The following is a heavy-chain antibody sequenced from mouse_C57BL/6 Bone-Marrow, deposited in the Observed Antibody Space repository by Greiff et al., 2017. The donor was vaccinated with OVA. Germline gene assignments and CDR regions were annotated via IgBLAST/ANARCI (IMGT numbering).Heavy chain of an antibody. D-gene: IGHD3-3*01. Sequence: EVMLVESGGGLVKPGGSLTLSCAASGFTFSDYGMHWVRQAPEKGLEWVAYISSGSSTIYYADTVKGRFTISRDNAKNTLFLQMTSLRAEDTAMYYCARQGDVAYWGQGTLVTVSA. CDR3: ARQGDVAY. V-gene: IGHV5-17*01. CDR2: ISSGSSTI. J-gene: IGHJ3*01. CDR1: GFTFSDYG.